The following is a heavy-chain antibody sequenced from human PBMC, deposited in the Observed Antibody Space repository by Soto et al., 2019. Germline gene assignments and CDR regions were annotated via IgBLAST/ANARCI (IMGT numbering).Heavy chain of an antibody. CDR1: GGSFSGYY. D-gene: IGHD3-3*01. CDR2: INHSGST. J-gene: IGHJ6*02. Sequence: PSETLSLTCAVYGGSFSGYYWSWIRQPPGKGLEWIGEINHSGSTNYNPSLKSRVTISVDTSKNQFSLKLSSVTAADTAVYYCARCTIFGVVIIRAKGGMDVWGQGTTVTVYS. V-gene: IGHV4-34*01. CDR3: ARCTIFGVVIIRAKGGMDV.